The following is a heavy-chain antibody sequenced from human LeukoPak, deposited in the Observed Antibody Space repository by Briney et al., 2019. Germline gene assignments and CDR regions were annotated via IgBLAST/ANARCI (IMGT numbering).Heavy chain of an antibody. V-gene: IGHV3-15*01. CDR1: GFPYRKAW. CDR2: IKSQTEGGTS. Sequence: GVSLRLFCGSCGFPYRKAWMLWVPHAPAKALEWVGRIKSQTEGGTSEDVAPEKGRFTISRDDSKNTLYLQLNSLKTEDTAVYYCTTDPPVTFGGVIVDTYWGQGTLVTVSS. CDR3: TTDPPVTFGGVIVDTY. D-gene: IGHD3-16*02. J-gene: IGHJ4*02.